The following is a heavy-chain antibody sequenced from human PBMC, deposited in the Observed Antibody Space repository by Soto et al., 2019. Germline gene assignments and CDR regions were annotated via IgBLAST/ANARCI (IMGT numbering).Heavy chain of an antibody. CDR3: ARGFRYVVVVAAPIYYFDY. J-gene: IGHJ4*02. CDR2: MNPNSGNT. Sequence: ASVKVSCKASGYTFTSYDINWVRQATGQGPEWMGWMNPNSGNTGYAQKFQGRVTMTRNTSISTAYMELSSLRSEDTAVYYCARGFRYVVVVAAPIYYFDYWGQGALVTVSS. V-gene: IGHV1-8*01. CDR1: GYTFTSYD. D-gene: IGHD2-15*01.